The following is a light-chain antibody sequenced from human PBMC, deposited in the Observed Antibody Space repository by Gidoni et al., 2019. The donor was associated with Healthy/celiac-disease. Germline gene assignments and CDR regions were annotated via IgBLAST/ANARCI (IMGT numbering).Light chain of an antibody. CDR2: GNS. CDR1: SSNIGAGYA. Sequence: QSVLTQPPSVSGAPGQRVTISCTGSSSNIGAGYAVHWYQQLPGTAPKLLIYGNSNRPSGVPDRFSGSKSGTSASLSITGLQAEDEADYSCQSYDSSLSGSVFGGGTKLTVL. J-gene: IGLJ3*02. CDR3: QSYDSSLSGSV. V-gene: IGLV1-40*01.